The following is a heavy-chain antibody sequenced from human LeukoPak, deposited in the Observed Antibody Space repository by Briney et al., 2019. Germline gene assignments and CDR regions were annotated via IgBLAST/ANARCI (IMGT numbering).Heavy chain of an antibody. J-gene: IGHJ3*02. V-gene: IGHV3-53*01. CDR2: IYSGGST. CDR1: GFTVSSNY. CDR3: ARSRGYNPGGAFDI. D-gene: IGHD1-1*01. Sequence: GGSLRLSCAASGFTVSSNYMSWVRQAPGKGLEWVSGIYSGGSTYYADSVKGRFTISRDNSKNTLYLQMNSLRTEDTAVYYCARSRGYNPGGAFDIWGQGTMVTVSS.